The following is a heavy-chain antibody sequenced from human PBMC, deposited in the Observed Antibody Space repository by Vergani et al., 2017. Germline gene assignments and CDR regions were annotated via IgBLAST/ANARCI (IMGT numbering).Heavy chain of an antibody. CDR2: IYNSGNG. CDR3: ASGKYYSDSTSHFRGRYFDV. J-gene: IGHJ2*01. CDR1: GDSIISRSYY. V-gene: IGHV4-39*01. Sequence: QLQESGPGLVKASETLSLTCTVSGDSIISRSYYWGWIRQPPGKWLEWIGGIYNSGNGDSSSSPKSRVTMSADTSKNQFSLRLTSVTAADTAVYYCASGKYYSDSTSHFRGRYFDVWGRGTLVTGPS. D-gene: IGHD3-16*01.